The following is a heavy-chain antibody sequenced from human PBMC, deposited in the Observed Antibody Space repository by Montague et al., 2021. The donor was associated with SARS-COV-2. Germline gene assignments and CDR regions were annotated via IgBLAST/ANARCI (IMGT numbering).Heavy chain of an antibody. CDR1: GGSISSYY. J-gene: IGHJ6*02. D-gene: IGHD3-9*01. CDR2: IYYSGST. V-gene: IGHV4-59*08. CDR3: ARHIRGYFDRLLMYGMDV. Sequence: SETLSLTCTVSGGSISSYYWSWIRQPPGKGLEWIGYIYYSGSTNYNPSLKSRVTISVDTSKNQFSLKLSSVTAADTAVYYCARHIRGYFDRLLMYGMDVWGQGTTVTVSS.